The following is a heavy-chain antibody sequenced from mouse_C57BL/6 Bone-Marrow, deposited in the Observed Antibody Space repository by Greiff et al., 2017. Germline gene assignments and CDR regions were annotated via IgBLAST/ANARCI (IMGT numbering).Heavy chain of an antibody. CDR1: GYTFTSYT. V-gene: IGHV1-4*01. CDR3: ARGYDMDY. J-gene: IGHJ4*01. CDR2: INPSSGYT. Sequence: VQLQQSGAELARPGASVKMSCKASGYTFTSYTMHWVKQRPGQGLEWIGYINPSSGYTTSNQKFKDKATLTADKSVSTAYMQLSSLTSEDSASYYCARGYDMDYWGQGTSVTVSS.